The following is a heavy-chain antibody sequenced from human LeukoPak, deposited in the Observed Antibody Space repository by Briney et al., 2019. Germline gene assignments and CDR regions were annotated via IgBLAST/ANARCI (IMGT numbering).Heavy chain of an antibody. D-gene: IGHD1-26*01. CDR2: IKQDGSEK. V-gene: IGHV3-7*01. J-gene: IGHJ4*02. Sequence: SGGSLRLSCAASGFTFSSYWMSWVRQAPGKGLEWVANIKQDGSEKYYVDSVKGRFTISRDNAKNSLYLQMNSLRAEDTAVYYCAREYSGSYLGSFDYWGQGTLVTVSS. CDR1: GFTFSSYW. CDR3: AREYSGSYLGSFDY.